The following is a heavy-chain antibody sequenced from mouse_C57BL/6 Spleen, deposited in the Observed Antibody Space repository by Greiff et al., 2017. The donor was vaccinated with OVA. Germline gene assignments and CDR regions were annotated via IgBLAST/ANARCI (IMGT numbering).Heavy chain of an antibody. D-gene: IGHD2-4*01. CDR3: AGVGENIYCDYDGLDV. J-gene: IGHJ1*03. V-gene: IGHV1-53*01. Sequence: QVQLKQPGTELVKPGASVKLSCKASGYTFTSYWMHWVKQRPGQGLEWIGNINPSNGGTNYNEKFKSKATLTVDKSSSTAYMQLSSLTSEDSAGYYCAGVGENIYCDYDGLDVWGTGTAVTVSS. CDR2: INPSNGGT. CDR1: GYTFTSYW.